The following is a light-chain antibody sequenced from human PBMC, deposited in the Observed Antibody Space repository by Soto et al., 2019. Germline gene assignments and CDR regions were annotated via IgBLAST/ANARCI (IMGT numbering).Light chain of an antibody. CDR1: RSNIGSDS. CDR2: NNN. Sequence: QSVLTQPPSASGAPGQRVTISCSGSRSNIGSDSVSWYQQLPGTAPKLLIYNNNQRPSGVPDRFSGSKSGTSASLAISGLQSEDEADYYCAAWDDSLNGVVFGGGTKLTVL. J-gene: IGLJ2*01. CDR3: AAWDDSLNGVV. V-gene: IGLV1-44*01.